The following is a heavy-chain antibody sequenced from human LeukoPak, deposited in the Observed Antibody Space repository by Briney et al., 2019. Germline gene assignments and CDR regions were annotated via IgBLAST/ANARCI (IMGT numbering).Heavy chain of an antibody. Sequence: GASVKVSCKASGGTFSSYAISWVRQAPGQGLEWMGGIIPIFGTANYAQKFQGRVTITADESTSTAYMELSSLRSEDTAVYYCARGVHIVVTDEGMMGTEPNYYYYYMDVWGKGTTVTISS. CDR2: IIPIFGTA. V-gene: IGHV1-69*13. J-gene: IGHJ6*03. CDR3: ARGVHIVVTDEGMMGTEPNYYYYYMDV. D-gene: IGHD2-21*01. CDR1: GGTFSSYA.